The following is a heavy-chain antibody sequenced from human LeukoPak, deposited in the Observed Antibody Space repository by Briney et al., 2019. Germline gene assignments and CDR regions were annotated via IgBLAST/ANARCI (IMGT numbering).Heavy chain of an antibody. Sequence: KPSETLSLTCTVSGGSISSSNFYWGWIRQPPGKGLEWIGSIYYSGSTYYNPSLKSRVTISVDTSKNQFSLKLSSVTAADTAVYYCANRGEVPLRLYDAGYVIDYWGQGTLVTVSS. CDR2: IYYSGST. V-gene: IGHV4-39*01. D-gene: IGHD5-12*01. CDR1: GGSISSSNFY. CDR3: ANRGEVPLRLYDAGYVIDY. J-gene: IGHJ4*02.